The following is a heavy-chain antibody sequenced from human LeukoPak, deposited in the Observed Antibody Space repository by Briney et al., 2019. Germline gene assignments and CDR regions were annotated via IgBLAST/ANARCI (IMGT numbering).Heavy chain of an antibody. Sequence: SETLSLTCNVSGASISDYYWSWIRQPPGKGLEWIGDIHDSRSTNYNPSLKSRATISLDTSKNQFSLRLSSVTAADTAVYYCARGENSSSNWFDPWGQGTLVTVSS. CDR3: ARGENSSSNWFDP. J-gene: IGHJ5*02. CDR1: GASISDYY. D-gene: IGHD3-22*01. V-gene: IGHV4-59*01. CDR2: IHDSRST.